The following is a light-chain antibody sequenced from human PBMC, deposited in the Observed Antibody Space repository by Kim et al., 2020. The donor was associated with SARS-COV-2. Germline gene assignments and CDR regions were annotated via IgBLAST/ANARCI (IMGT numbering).Light chain of an antibody. V-gene: IGKV1-5*03. J-gene: IGKJ2*01. Sequence: SESVGERVTITCRASQSISTWVAWYQQKPGKAPNLLIFKASSLESGVPSRFSGSGSGTEFSLTISSLQPVDFVTYYCQQYKSYPYTFGQGTKLEI. CDR2: KAS. CDR1: QSISTW. CDR3: QQYKSYPYT.